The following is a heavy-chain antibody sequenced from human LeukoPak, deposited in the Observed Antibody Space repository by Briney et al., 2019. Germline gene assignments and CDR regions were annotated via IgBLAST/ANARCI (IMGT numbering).Heavy chain of an antibody. CDR1: GFTFSDYD. V-gene: IGHV3-13*01. CDR3: VRVAKERVGGVYYFDY. Sequence: GGSLRLSCAASGFTFSDYDMHWVRQATVKGLEWVSAIGTAGDTYYTGSVKGRFTISRENAKNSLYLQMNSLRAGDTAVYYCVRVAKERVGGVYYFDYWGQGTLVTVSS. CDR2: IGTAGDT. J-gene: IGHJ4*02. D-gene: IGHD1-1*01.